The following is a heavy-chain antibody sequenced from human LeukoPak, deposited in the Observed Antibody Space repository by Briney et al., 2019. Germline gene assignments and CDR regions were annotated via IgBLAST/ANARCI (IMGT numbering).Heavy chain of an antibody. CDR1: GGSISSYY. J-gene: IGHJ3*02. CDR3: ARDAPMIVVVYELYAFDI. V-gene: IGHV4-59*01. CDR2: IYYSGST. D-gene: IGHD3-22*01. Sequence: SETLSLTCTVSGGSISSYYWSWIRQPPGKGLEWIGYIYYSGSTNYNPSLKSRVTISVDTSKNQFSLKLSSVTAADTAVYYCARDAPMIVVVYELYAFDIWGQGTMVTVSS.